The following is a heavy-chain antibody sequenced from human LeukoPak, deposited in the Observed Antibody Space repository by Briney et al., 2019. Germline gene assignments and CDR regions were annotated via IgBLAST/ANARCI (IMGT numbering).Heavy chain of an antibody. CDR3: AKDAFLEWELLYPEGDYFDS. J-gene: IGHJ4*02. D-gene: IGHD1-26*01. CDR1: GFTFSSYG. Sequence: PGGSLRLSCAASGFTFSSYGMHWVRQAPGKGLEGVAVISYDGSNEYYADSVKGRFTISRDNSKNTLYLHMNGLRAEDTAVYYCAKDAFLEWELLYPEGDYFDSWGQGTLVTVSS. CDR2: ISYDGSNE. V-gene: IGHV3-30*18.